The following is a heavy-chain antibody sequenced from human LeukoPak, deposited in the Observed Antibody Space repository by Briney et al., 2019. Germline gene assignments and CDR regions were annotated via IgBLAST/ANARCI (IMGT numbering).Heavy chain of an antibody. Sequence: GGSLRLSCVASGFSFNNYRMTWVRQAPGKGLEWVAVISYDGSNKYYADSVKGRFTISRDNSKNTLYLQINSLRVEDTAVYHCARDQQWLLLYYFDYWGQGTLVTVSS. V-gene: IGHV3-30*03. CDR2: ISYDGSNK. D-gene: IGHD6-19*01. J-gene: IGHJ4*02. CDR1: GFSFNNYR. CDR3: ARDQQWLLLYYFDY.